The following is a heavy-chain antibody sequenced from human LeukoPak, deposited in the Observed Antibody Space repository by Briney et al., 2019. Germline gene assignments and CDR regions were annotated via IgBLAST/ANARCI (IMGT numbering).Heavy chain of an antibody. V-gene: IGHV4-34*01. CDR2: INHSGST. CDR1: GGSFSGYY. D-gene: IGHD3-10*01. Sequence: PSETLSLTCAVYGGSFSGYYWSWIRQPPGKGLEWIGEINHSGSTNYNPSLKSRVTISVDTSKNQFSLKLSSVTAADTAVYYCASGIWFGELLPWGQGTLVTVSS. CDR3: ASGIWFGELLP. J-gene: IGHJ5*02.